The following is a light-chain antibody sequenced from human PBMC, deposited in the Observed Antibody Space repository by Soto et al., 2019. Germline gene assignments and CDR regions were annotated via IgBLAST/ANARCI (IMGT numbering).Light chain of an antibody. Sequence: EIVLTQSPGTLSLSPGERATLSCRASQSVSSSYLAWYQQKPGQAPRLLIYGASSRATGIPDRFSGSGSGTDFTLTISRLEPEYFAVYYCHQYDSSPVTFDQGTKVEIK. CDR3: HQYDSSPVT. J-gene: IGKJ1*01. CDR2: GAS. V-gene: IGKV3-20*01. CDR1: QSVSSSY.